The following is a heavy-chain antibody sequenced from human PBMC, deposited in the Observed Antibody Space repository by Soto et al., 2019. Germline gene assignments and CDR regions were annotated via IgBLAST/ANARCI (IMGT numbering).Heavy chain of an antibody. CDR3: ARGRPQDYDFWSGYYSDFDY. CDR1: GFTFSSYG. CDR2: IWYDGSNK. J-gene: IGHJ4*02. D-gene: IGHD3-3*01. V-gene: IGHV3-33*01. Sequence: QVQLVESGGGVVQPGRSLRLSCAASGFTFSSYGMHWVRQAPGKGLEWVAVIWYDGSNKYYADSVKGRFTISRDNSKNTLYLQMNSLRAEDTAVYYCARGRPQDYDFWSGYYSDFDYWGQGSLVTVSS.